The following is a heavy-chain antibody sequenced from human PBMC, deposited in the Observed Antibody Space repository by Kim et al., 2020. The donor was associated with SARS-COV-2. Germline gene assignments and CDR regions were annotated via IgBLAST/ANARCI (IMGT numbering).Heavy chain of an antibody. CDR3: AREFHGPVAAALYY. Sequence: GGSLRLSCAASGFTFSSYAMHWVRQAPGKGLEWVAVISYDGSNKYYVDSVKGRFTISIDNSKNTLYLQMNSLRAEDTAVDECAREFHGPVAAALYYWCQG. D-gene: IGHD2-2*01. CDR2: ISYDGSNK. J-gene: IGHJ4*02. CDR1: GFTFSSYA. V-gene: IGHV3-30*04.